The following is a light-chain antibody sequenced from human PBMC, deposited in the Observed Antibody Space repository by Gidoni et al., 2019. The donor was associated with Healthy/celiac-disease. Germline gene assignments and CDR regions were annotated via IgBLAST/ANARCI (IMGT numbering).Light chain of an antibody. CDR2: AAS. J-gene: IGKJ4*01. CDR1: QSVSSD. V-gene: IGKV3-11*01. Sequence: ELVLTQSPATLSLSPGERATLSCRASQSVSSDLAWYQQKPGKAPRLLIAAASNRATDIPARFSGSGSGTDFTLTISSREPEDFAVYYCQQRSNWPPLTFGGGIKVEIK. CDR3: QQRSNWPPLT.